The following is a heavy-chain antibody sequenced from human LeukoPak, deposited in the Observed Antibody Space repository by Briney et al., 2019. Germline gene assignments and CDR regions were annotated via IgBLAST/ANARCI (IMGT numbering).Heavy chain of an antibody. CDR3: AELGITMIGGV. CDR2: ISSSGSTI. J-gene: IGHJ6*04. CDR1: GFTFSSYE. V-gene: IGHV3-48*03. Sequence: PGGSLRLSCAASGFTFSSYEMNWVRQAPGKGLEWVSYISSSGSTIYYADSVKGRFTISRDNAKNSLYLQMNSLRAEDTAVIYCAELGITMIGGVWGKGTTVTISS. D-gene: IGHD3-10*02.